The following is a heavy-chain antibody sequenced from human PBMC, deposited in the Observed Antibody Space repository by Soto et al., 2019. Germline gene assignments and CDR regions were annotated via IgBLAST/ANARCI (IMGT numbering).Heavy chain of an antibody. CDR2: ISAYNGNT. D-gene: IGHD1-7*01. CDR1: GYTFTSYG. CDR3: ARNPQLKTGTTNGVFDY. Sequence: ASVKVSCKASGYTFTSYGISWVRQAPGQGLEWMGWISAYNGNTNYAPKPQGRVTMTTDTSTSTAYMELRSLRSDDTAVDSCARNPQLKTGTTNGVFDYWGQGTLVTVSS. V-gene: IGHV1-18*01. J-gene: IGHJ4*02.